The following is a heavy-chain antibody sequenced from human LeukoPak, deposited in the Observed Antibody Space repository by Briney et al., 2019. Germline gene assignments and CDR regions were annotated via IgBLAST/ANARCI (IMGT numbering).Heavy chain of an antibody. CDR1: GRSIGDYY. V-gene: IGHV4-59*01. D-gene: IGHD2-15*01. CDR2: LYYSRNT. CDR3: VRDLWGAGGTQY. J-gene: IGHJ4*02. Sequence: PSETLSLTCTVSGRSIGDYYWSWIRQPPGKGLEWIGYLYYSRNTNYSPSPKSRVTISADTSKTHVYLKLRSVTAADTPVYYCVRDLWGAGGTQYWGQGILVTVSS.